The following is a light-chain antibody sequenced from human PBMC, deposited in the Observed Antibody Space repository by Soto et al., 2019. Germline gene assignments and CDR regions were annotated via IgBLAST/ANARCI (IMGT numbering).Light chain of an antibody. CDR2: AAS. V-gene: IGKV3-11*01. CDR3: QQRSNWPSMYT. CDR1: QSVSSY. Sequence: EIVLTQSPATLSLSPGERATLSCRASQSVSSYLAWYQQKPGQAPRLLIYAASNRATGIPARFSGSGSVTDFTLTISSLEPEDFAVYYCQQRSNWPSMYTFGQGTKLEIK. J-gene: IGKJ2*01.